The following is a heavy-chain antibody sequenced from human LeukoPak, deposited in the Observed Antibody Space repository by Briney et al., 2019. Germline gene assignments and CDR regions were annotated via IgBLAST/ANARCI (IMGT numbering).Heavy chain of an antibody. CDR3: AASRGFSRFDF. V-gene: IGHV1-2*02. Sequence: ASVEVSCKASGYSFTAYYMHWVRQAPGQGLEWVAWIDPDSGGTNSAQKFQGRVTMTRDTSSSTAYMELSRLRSDDTAVFYCAASRGFSRFDFWGQGSLVTVSS. CDR1: GYSFTAYY. D-gene: IGHD6-13*01. CDR2: IDPDSGGT. J-gene: IGHJ4*02.